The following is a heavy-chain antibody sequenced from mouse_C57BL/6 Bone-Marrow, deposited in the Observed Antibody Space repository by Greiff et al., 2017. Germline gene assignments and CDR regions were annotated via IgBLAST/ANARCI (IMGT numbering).Heavy chain of an antibody. J-gene: IGHJ1*03. CDR2: ISSGGDYI. D-gene: IGHD1-1*01. CDR1: GFTFSSYA. V-gene: IGHV5-9-1*02. CDR3: TREVYYYGSSSHWYFDV. Sequence: EVNVVESGAGLVKPGGSLKLSCAASGFTFSSYAMSWVRQTPEKRLEWVAYISSGGDYIYYADTVKGRFTISRDNARNTLYLQMSSLKSEDTAMYYCTREVYYYGSSSHWYFDVWGTGTTVTVSS.